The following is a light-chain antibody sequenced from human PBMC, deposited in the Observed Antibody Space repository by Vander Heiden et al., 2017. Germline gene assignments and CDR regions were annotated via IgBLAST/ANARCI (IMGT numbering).Light chain of an antibody. CDR3: SSRDSNGNPPNWV. CDR2: AKN. CDR1: SLRSYY. Sequence: SSELTQDPAVSVAWGQTVRITCQGDSLRSYYASWYQQKPGQAPVLVIYAKNNRPSGIPDPFAGSSSGNTASLTITGAQAEEEADYYWSSRDSNGNPPNWVFGGGTKLTVL. J-gene: IGLJ3*02. V-gene: IGLV3-19*01.